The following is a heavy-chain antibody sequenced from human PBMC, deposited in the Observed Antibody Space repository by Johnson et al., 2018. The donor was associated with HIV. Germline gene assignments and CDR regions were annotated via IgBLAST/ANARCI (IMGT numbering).Heavy chain of an antibody. V-gene: IGHV3-13*01. D-gene: IGHD6-13*01. Sequence: MLLVESGGGVVQPGRSLRLSCAASGFTFSSYDMHWVRQATGKGLEWVSAIGTAGDTYYPGSVKGRFTISRDNAKNSLYLKMNSLRAEDTAVYYCARGKGAAAGLDAFDIWGQGTMVTVSS. CDR3: ARGKGAAAGLDAFDI. CDR1: GFTFSSYD. CDR2: IGTAGDT. J-gene: IGHJ3*02.